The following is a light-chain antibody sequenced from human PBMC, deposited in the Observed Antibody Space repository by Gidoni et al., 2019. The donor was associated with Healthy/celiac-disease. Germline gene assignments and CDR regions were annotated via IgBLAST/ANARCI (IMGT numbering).Light chain of an antibody. CDR1: QRVLYSSNNKNY. J-gene: IGKJ4*01. CDR2: WAS. V-gene: IGKV4-1*01. Sequence: DIVMSHSTDSLSVSLGERATINCKSSQRVLYSSNNKNYLAWYQQKPGQPPKLLIYWASTRESGVPDRFSGSGSGTDFTLTISSLQAEDVAVYYCQQYYEGSTFGGGTKVEIK. CDR3: QQYYEGST.